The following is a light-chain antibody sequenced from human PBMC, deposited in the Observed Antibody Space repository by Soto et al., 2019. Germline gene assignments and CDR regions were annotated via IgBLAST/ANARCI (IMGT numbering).Light chain of an antibody. CDR1: SSDVGGYNY. CDR2: DVS. Sequence: QSALTQPRSVSGSPGQSVTISCTGTSSDVGGYNYVSWYQQHPGKAPKLMIYDVSTRPSGVPDRFSGSKSGNTASLTISGLQAEDEAAYYCSSYAGSNSVVFGGGTKLTVL. CDR3: SSYAGSNSVV. J-gene: IGLJ2*01. V-gene: IGLV2-11*01.